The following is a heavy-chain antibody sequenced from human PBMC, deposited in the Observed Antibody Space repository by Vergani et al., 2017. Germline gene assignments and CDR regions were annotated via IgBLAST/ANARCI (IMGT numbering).Heavy chain of an antibody. CDR3: ARRRDYYDSSGYYHAGWFDP. D-gene: IGHD3-22*01. CDR2: IYYSGST. V-gene: IGHV4-39*01. Sequence: QLQLQESGPGLVKPSETLSLTCTVSGGSISSSSYYWGWIRQPPGKGLEWIGSIYYSGSTYYNPSLKSRVTISVDTSTNQFSLKLSSVTAADTAVYYCARRRDYYDSSGYYHAGWFDPWGQGTLVTVSS. J-gene: IGHJ5*02. CDR1: GGSISSSSYY.